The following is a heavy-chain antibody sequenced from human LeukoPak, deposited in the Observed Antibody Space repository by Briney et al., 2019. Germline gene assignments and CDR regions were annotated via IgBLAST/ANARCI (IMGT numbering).Heavy chain of an antibody. J-gene: IGHJ4*02. CDR3: ARGYGSYDY. CDR2: IRSSSSTI. D-gene: IGHD1-26*01. Sequence: GGSLRLSCAASRFTFSSYSMNWVRQAPGKGLEWVSYIRSSSSTIYYTDSVKGRFPISRDNAKNSLYLQMNSLRAEDTAVYYCARGYGSYDYWGQGPLVTVSS. V-gene: IGHV3-48*01. CDR1: RFTFSSYS.